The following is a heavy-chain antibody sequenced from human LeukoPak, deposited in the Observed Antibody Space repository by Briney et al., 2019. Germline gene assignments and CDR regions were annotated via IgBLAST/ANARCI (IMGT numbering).Heavy chain of an antibody. CDR2: ISGSGGST. CDR1: GFTFSSYA. J-gene: IGHJ4*02. CDR3: AKALSYYYDSSGYYESPSYHFDY. V-gene: IGHV3-23*01. D-gene: IGHD3-22*01. Sequence: PGGSLRLSCAASGFTFSSYAMSWVRQSPGKGLERVSAISGSGGSTYYADSVKGRLTISRDNSKNTLSLQMNNLRAEDTAVYYCAKALSYYYDSSGYYESPSYHFDYRGQGTLVTVSS.